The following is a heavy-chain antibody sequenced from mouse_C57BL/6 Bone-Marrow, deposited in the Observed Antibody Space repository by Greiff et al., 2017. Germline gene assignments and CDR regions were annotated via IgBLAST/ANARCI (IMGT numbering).Heavy chain of an antibody. CDR1: GYTFTSYW. CDR3: ARGDIMTPWFAY. J-gene: IGHJ3*01. D-gene: IGHD1-2*01. Sequence: VQLQQPGAELVRPGTSVKLSCKASGYTFTSYWMHWVKQRPGQGLEWIGVIDPSDSYTNYNQKFKGKATLTVDTSSSTAYMQLSSLTSEDSADYYSARGDIMTPWFAYWGQGTLVTVSA. CDR2: IDPSDSYT. V-gene: IGHV1-59*01.